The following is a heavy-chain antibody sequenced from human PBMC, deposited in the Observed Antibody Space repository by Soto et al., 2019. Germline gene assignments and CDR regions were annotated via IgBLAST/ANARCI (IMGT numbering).Heavy chain of an antibody. D-gene: IGHD2-15*01. CDR1: GGSVSSGSYY. CDR2: IYYSGST. J-gene: IGHJ5*02. CDR3: ARGDIVVVVAATLGWFDP. Sequence: QVQLQESGPGLVKPSETLSLTCTVSGGSVSSGSYYWSWIRQPPGKGLEWIGYIYYSGSTNYNPSLKSRVTISVDTSKNPFSLKLSSVTAADTAVYYCARGDIVVVVAATLGWFDPWGQGTLVTVSS. V-gene: IGHV4-61*01.